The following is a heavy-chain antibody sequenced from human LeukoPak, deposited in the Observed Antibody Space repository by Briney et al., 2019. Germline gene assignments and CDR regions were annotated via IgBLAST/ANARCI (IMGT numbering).Heavy chain of an antibody. CDR3: AREPNWGAWYFDL. CDR1: GYTFTGYY. Sequence: ASVKVSFKASGYTFTGYYMHWVRQAPGQGLEWMGWINPNSGGTNYAQKFQGWVTMTRDTSISTAYMELSRLRSDDTAVYYCAREPNWGAWYFDLWGRGTLVTVSS. D-gene: IGHD7-27*01. J-gene: IGHJ2*01. V-gene: IGHV1-2*04. CDR2: INPNSGGT.